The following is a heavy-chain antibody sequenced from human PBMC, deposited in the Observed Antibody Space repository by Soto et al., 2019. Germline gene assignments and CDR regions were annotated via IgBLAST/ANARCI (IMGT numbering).Heavy chain of an antibody. V-gene: IGHV4-39*01. J-gene: IGHJ3*02. Sequence: ASETMYLTCTVSGGTISSSSYYWGWIRQPPGKGLEWIGSIYYSGSTYYNPSLKSRVTISVDTSKNQFSLKLSSVTAADTAVYYCARRMDYGDYEGGDAFDIWGQGTMVTVSS. CDR1: GGTISSSSYY. D-gene: IGHD4-17*01. CDR2: IYYSGST. CDR3: ARRMDYGDYEGGDAFDI.